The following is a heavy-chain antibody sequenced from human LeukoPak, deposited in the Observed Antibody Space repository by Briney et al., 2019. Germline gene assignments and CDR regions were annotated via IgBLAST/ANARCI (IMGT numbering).Heavy chain of an antibody. CDR1: GFTFSSYA. D-gene: IGHD3-9*01. CDR2: LSGNGGTT. V-gene: IGHV3-23*01. J-gene: IGHJ4*02. Sequence: GGSPRLSCAASGFTFSSYAMTWVRQAPGRGLEWIAALSGNGGTTYYADSVKGRFTISRDNSKNTLYLQMSSLRAEDTAVYYCVKDVFGYYDILTGYPPVDYWGQGTLVTVSS. CDR3: VKDVFGYYDILTGYPPVDY.